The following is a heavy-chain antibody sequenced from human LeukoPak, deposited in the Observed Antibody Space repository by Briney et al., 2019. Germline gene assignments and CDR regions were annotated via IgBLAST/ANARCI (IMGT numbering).Heavy chain of an antibody. CDR3: ARHYNPRRTHDAFDI. CDR2: MYNSGSA. CDR1: GGSISGYY. Sequence: PSETLSLTCTVSGGSISGYYWSWIRQSPGRGLEWIAYMYNSGSAYYKPALKSRVSISVDTSENQFSLRLNSVTAAETAVYYCARHYNPRRTHDAFDIWGQGTMVTVSS. D-gene: IGHD1-1*01. J-gene: IGHJ3*02. V-gene: IGHV4-59*08.